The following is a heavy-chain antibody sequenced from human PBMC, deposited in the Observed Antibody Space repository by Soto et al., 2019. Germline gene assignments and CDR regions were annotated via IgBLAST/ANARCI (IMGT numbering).Heavy chain of an antibody. Sequence: GSLRLSCAASGFTFSSYGMHWVRQAPGKGLEWVAVIWYDGSNKYYADSVKGRFTISRDNSKNTLYLQMNSLRAEDTAVYYCARTLVDYYYYGMDVWGQGTTVTVSS. J-gene: IGHJ6*02. D-gene: IGHD1-26*01. CDR1: GFTFSSYG. V-gene: IGHV3-33*01. CDR2: IWYDGSNK. CDR3: ARTLVDYYYYGMDV.